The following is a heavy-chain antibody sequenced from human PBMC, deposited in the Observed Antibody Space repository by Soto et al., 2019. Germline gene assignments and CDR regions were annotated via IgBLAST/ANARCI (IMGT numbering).Heavy chain of an antibody. CDR3: ERQSHHRGSIDY. D-gene: IGHD1-26*01. Sequence: SETLSLTCAVYGGSFSGYYWSWIRQPPGKGLEWIGEINHSGSTNYNPSLKSRVTISVDTSKNQFSLKLSSVTAADTAVYYCERQSHHRGSIDYWGQGTLVTVSS. CDR1: GGSFSGYY. CDR2: INHSGST. V-gene: IGHV4-34*01. J-gene: IGHJ4*02.